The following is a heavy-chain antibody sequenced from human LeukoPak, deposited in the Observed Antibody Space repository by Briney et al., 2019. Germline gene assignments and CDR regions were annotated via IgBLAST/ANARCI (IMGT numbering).Heavy chain of an antibody. CDR3: ARVGYYDSSGYLDAFDI. J-gene: IGHJ3*02. CDR2: ISYDGSNK. CDR1: GFTFSSYA. V-gene: IGHV3-30-3*01. D-gene: IGHD3-22*01. Sequence: PGGSLRLSCAASGFTFSSYAMHWVRHAPGKGLEWVAVISYDGSNKYYADSVKGRFTISRDNSKNTLYLQMNSLRAEDTAVYYCARVGYYDSSGYLDAFDIWGQGTMVTVSS.